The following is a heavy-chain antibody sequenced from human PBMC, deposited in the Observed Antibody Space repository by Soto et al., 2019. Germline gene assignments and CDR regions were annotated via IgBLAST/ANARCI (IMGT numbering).Heavy chain of an antibody. J-gene: IGHJ6*03. D-gene: IGHD3-16*02. CDR2: IYYSGST. Sequence: QVQLQESGPGLLKPSETLSLTCTVSGGSISSYYWSWIRQPPGKGLEWIGYIYYSGSTNYNPSLKSRVTISVDTSKNQFSLKLSSVTAADTAVYYCARSLRQYYYYYYMDVWGKGTTVTVSS. V-gene: IGHV4-59*01. CDR3: ARSLRQYYYYYYMDV. CDR1: GGSISSYY.